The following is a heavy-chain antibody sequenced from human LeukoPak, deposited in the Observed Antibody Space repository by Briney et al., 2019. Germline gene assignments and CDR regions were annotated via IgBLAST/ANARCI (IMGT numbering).Heavy chain of an antibody. V-gene: IGHV1-69*01. CDR1: GGTFSIYA. CDR3: ANSDTAMAHYYFDY. J-gene: IGHJ4*02. D-gene: IGHD5-18*01. CDR2: IIPIFGTA. Sequence: GASVKVSCTASGGTFSIYAISWVRQAPGQGLEWMGGIIPIFGTANYAQKFQGRVTITADESTSTAYMELSSLRSEDTAVYYCANSDTAMAHYYFDYWGQGTLVTVSS.